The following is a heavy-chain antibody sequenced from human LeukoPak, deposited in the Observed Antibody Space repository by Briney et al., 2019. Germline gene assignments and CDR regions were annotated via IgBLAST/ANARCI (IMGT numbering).Heavy chain of an antibody. Sequence: GGSLRLSCAASGFTFSSYGMHWVRQAPGKGLEWVAFIRYDGSNKYYADSVKGRFTISRDNSKNTLYLQMNSLRAEDTAVYYCAKDGSIRWQGDYWGQGTLVTVSS. D-gene: IGHD4-23*01. CDR1: GFTFSSYG. V-gene: IGHV3-30*02. CDR3: AKDGSIRWQGDY. CDR2: IRYDGSNK. J-gene: IGHJ4*02.